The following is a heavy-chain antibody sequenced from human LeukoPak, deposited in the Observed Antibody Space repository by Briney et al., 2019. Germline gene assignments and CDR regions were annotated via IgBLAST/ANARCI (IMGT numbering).Heavy chain of an antibody. D-gene: IGHD4-17*01. CDR1: GFTFTSSA. J-gene: IGHJ4*02. CDR3: AADPYDYGDYVLGY. CDR2: IVVGSGNT. V-gene: IGHV1-58*01. Sequence: AASVKVSCKASGFTFTSSAVQWVRQARGQRLEWIGWIVVGSGNTNYAQKFQERVTITRDMSTSTAYMELSSLRSEDTAVYYCAADPYDYGDYVLGYWGQGTLVTVPS.